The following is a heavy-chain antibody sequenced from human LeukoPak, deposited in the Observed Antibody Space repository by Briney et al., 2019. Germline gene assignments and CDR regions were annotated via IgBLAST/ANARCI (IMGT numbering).Heavy chain of an antibody. CDR2: ISATGAVT. CDR3: AKTGRTEDYGMDV. J-gene: IGHJ6*02. CDR1: GFTFDTYA. Sequence: GGSLRLSCAASGFTFDTYAMNWVRQAPGKGLKWVSTISATGAVTYFTDSVKGRFTISRDNSKSTLYLQMNSLRAEDTAVYYCAKTGRTEDYGMDVWGQGTMVTVSS. V-gene: IGHV3-23*01. D-gene: IGHD2-2*01.